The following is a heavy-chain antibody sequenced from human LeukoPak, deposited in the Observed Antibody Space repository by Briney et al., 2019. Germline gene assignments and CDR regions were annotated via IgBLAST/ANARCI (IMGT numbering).Heavy chain of an antibody. CDR1: GGSISSSSYY. CDR3: ARVPKLTTVVTLGQLVWFDP. V-gene: IGHV4-39*01. Sequence: SETLSLTCIVSGGSISSSSYYWGWIRQPPGKGLEWIGSIYYSGSTYYNPSLKSRVTISVDTSKNQFSLKLSSVTAADTAVYYCARVPKLTTVVTLGQLVWFDPWGQGTLVTVSS. CDR2: IYYSGST. D-gene: IGHD4-23*01. J-gene: IGHJ5*02.